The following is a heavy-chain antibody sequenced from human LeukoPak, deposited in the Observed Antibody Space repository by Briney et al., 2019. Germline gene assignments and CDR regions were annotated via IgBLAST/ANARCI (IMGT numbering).Heavy chain of an antibody. CDR1: GDSFSGYY. CDR2: INHSGST. Sequence: SETLSLTCPVYGDSFSGYYWSWIRQPPGKGLEWIGEINHSGSTNYNPSLKSRVTISVDTSKNQFSLKLTSVTAEDTAVYYCARRYPHSSFYMDVWGKGTTGT. D-gene: IGHD1-14*01. J-gene: IGHJ6*03. CDR3: ARRYPHSSFYMDV. V-gene: IGHV4-34*01.